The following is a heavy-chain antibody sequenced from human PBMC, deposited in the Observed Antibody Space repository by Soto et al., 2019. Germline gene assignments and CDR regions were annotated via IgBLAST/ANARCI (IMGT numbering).Heavy chain of an antibody. Sequence: EVQLVESGGGLVQPGGSLRLSCVASGFTFRGYSMNWVRQAPGKGLEWVSYISGSSSTMYYADSVKGRFPISRDNAKNSLYLQMNSLRAEDTAVYYCARDSSPGPVDHWGQGTLVTVSS. CDR1: GFTFRGYS. CDR2: ISGSSSTM. CDR3: ARDSSPGPVDH. V-gene: IGHV3-48*01. J-gene: IGHJ4*02. D-gene: IGHD6-6*01.